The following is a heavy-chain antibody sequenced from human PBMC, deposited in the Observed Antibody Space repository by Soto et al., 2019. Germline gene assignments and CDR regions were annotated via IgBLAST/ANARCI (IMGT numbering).Heavy chain of an antibody. V-gene: IGHV3-73*01. CDR1: GFSFSGSA. D-gene: IGHD6-19*01. CDR3: TRRADSSGWPEYYYGMDV. Sequence: PGGSVRLPCAASGFSFSGSAMHWVRQAYGKGLEWVCRIRSKANCYGTAYAASVRGRFTIYRDDSKNKAYLQMNSLKTEDTAVYYCTRRADSSGWPEYYYGMDVWGQGTTVTVSS. J-gene: IGHJ6*02. CDR2: IRSKANCYGT.